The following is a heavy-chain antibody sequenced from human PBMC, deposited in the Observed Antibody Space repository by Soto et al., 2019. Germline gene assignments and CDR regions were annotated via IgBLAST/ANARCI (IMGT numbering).Heavy chain of an antibody. D-gene: IGHD3-22*01. Sequence: GESLKISCKGSGYSFTSYGIGWVRQMPGKRLEWMGIIYPGDSDTRYSPSFQGQVTISADKSISTAYLQWSSLKASDTAMYYCARHLVGDDSSAPWAFDIWGQGTMVTVSS. CDR1: GYSFTSYG. V-gene: IGHV5-51*01. CDR3: ARHLVGDDSSAPWAFDI. CDR2: IYPGDSDT. J-gene: IGHJ3*02.